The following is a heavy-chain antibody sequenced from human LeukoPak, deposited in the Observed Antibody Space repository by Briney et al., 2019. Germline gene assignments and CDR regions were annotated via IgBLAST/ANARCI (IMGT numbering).Heavy chain of an antibody. V-gene: IGHV4-59*01. CDR3: ASALHYYDSSSYYDY. CDR1: GGSISSYY. Sequence: SETLSLTCTVSGGSISSYYWSWIRQPPGKGLEWLGYIYYSGSTNYNPSLKSRVTISVDTSKNQFSLKLSSVTAADTAVCYCASALHYYDSSSYYDYWGQGTLVTVSS. D-gene: IGHD3-22*01. CDR2: IYYSGST. J-gene: IGHJ4*02.